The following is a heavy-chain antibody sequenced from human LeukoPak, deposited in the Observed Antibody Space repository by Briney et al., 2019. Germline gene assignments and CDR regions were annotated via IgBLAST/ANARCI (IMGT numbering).Heavy chain of an antibody. D-gene: IGHD3-9*01. J-gene: IGHJ4*02. CDR3: ARVGDILTGYPYYFDY. CDR2: INFYNGNI. Sequence: ASVKVSCKASGYTFTSYGISWVRQAPGQGLEWMGWINFYNGNIDYAQKLQGRVTMTTDTSTSTAYMELRSLRSDDTAVYHCARVGDILTGYPYYFDYWGQGTLVTVSS. CDR1: GYTFTSYG. V-gene: IGHV1-18*01.